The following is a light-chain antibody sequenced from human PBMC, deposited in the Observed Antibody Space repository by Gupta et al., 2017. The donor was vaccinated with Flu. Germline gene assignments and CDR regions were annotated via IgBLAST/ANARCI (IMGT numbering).Light chain of an antibody. CDR3: AAWDDSLNGHYV. J-gene: IGLJ1*01. V-gene: IGLV1-44*01. CDR2: GNN. Sequence: QPVLAQPPSASGTPGQRVPISCSGSSSNIGSNTVNWYQQVPGTAPKLLIYGNNQRPSGVPDRFSGSKSGTSASLAISGLQSEDEADYYCAAWDDSLNGHYVFGTGTKVTVL. CDR1: SSNIGSNT.